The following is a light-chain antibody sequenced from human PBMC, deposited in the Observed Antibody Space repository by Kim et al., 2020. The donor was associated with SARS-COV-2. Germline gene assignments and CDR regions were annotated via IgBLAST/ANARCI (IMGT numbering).Light chain of an antibody. J-gene: IGLJ3*02. CDR1: SDYSNYT. CDR2: LEGSGNY. V-gene: IGLV4-60*03. Sequence: VKLTCTLSSDYSNYTIAWHQKQPGKAPRFLMKLEGSGNYKKGSGVPDRFSGSSFGADRYLTISNLQSEDDADYFCAAWDSITIWVFGGGTQLTVL. CDR3: AAWDSITIWV.